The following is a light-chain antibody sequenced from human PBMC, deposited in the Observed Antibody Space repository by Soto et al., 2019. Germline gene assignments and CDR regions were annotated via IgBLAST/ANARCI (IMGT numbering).Light chain of an antibody. CDR3: QKYDRAPAM. V-gene: IGKV1-27*01. CDR1: QDIKKF. Sequence: DIQLTQSPSSLSASLGDRVTITCRASQDIKKFLAWYQQRPGKVPDLLISAASTLRSGVPSRFSGNASGTDFSFTISSLQPEDVATYYCQKYDRAPAMFGQGTKVDIK. J-gene: IGKJ1*01. CDR2: AAS.